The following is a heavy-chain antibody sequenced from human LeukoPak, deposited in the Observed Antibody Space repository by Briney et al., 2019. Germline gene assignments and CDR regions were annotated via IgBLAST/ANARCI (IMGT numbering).Heavy chain of an antibody. V-gene: IGHV3-30*04. D-gene: IGHD6-19*01. Sequence: GGSLRLSCAASGFTFSNYVMPWVRQAPGKGLEWVALISYDGSFQYYADSVKGRFTISRDNSKNTLYLQMNSLLTEDTTVYYCARDRFAYSSGPDYWGQGTLVTVSS. CDR3: ARDRFAYSSGPDY. CDR1: GFTFSNYV. CDR2: ISYDGSFQ. J-gene: IGHJ4*02.